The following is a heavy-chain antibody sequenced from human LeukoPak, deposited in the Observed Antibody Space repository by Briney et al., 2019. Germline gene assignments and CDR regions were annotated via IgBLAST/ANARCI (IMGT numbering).Heavy chain of an antibody. Sequence: GGSLRLSCAASGFTFSSYSMNWVRQAPGKGLEWVSSISSSSSYIYYADSVKGRFTISRDNAKNSLYLQMNSLRAEDTAVYYCARDRYSYVYFDYWGRGPRVTVSS. J-gene: IGHJ4*02. CDR2: ISSSSSYI. D-gene: IGHD5-18*01. CDR1: GFTFSSYS. V-gene: IGHV3-21*01. CDR3: ARDRYSYVYFDY.